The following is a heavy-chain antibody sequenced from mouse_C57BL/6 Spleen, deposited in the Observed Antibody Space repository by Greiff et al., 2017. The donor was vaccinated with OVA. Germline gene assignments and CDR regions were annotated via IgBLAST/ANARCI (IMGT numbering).Heavy chain of an antibody. CDR2: ISTGGDYT. V-gene: IGHV5-9-1*02. J-gene: IGHJ1*03. Sequence: EVKLLESGAGLVKPGASLKLSCAASGYTFTSYSMSWVRQSPEKSLEWVAYISTGGDYTYYADNVKGRFTISRDNARNTHYMQLSSLKSEDTAVYYCTRVEILRNYFDDWGKGTTVTVSS. CDR3: TRVEILRNYFDD. CDR1: GYTFTSYS. D-gene: IGHD1-1*01.